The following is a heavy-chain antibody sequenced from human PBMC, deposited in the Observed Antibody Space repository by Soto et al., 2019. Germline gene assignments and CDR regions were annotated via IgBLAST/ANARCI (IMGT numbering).Heavy chain of an antibody. CDR1: DFTFRNSW. CDR3: FGGNFGPQ. J-gene: IGHJ4*02. V-gene: IGHV3-7*03. CDR2: IKKDGSVT. Sequence: PGRSMSLSCETSDFTFRNSWMNWVSQAPGKGLEWVANIKKDGSVTNHEDSVTERFTISRDHVRHSMSLQTYSLRVADPAVYVRFGGNFGPQWGQGTLVTVSS. D-gene: IGHD3-3*01.